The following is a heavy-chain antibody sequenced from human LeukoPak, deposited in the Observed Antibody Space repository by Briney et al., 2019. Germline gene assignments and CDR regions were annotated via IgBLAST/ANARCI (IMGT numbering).Heavy chain of an antibody. Sequence: GVSLRLSCAASGFTFSSYWMSWVRQAPGKGLAWAANIKQDGSEKYYVDSVKGRFTISRDNAKNSLYLQMNSLRAEDTAVYYCARQTYYDFWSGHPSDAFDIWGQGTMVTVSS. D-gene: IGHD3-3*01. CDR1: GFTFSSYW. CDR3: ARQTYYDFWSGHPSDAFDI. J-gene: IGHJ3*02. V-gene: IGHV3-7*01. CDR2: IKQDGSEK.